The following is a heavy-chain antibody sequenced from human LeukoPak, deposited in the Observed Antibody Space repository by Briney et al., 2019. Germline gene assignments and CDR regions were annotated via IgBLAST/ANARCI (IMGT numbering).Heavy chain of an antibody. Sequence: GRSLRLSCAASGFTFDDYAMHWVRQAPGKGLEWVSGISWNSGSIGYADSVKGRFTISRDNAKNSLYLQMNSLRAEDTAVYYCAKRAIFGAPEFDYWGQGTLVTVSS. J-gene: IGHJ4*02. V-gene: IGHV3-9*01. D-gene: IGHD3-3*01. CDR3: AKRAIFGAPEFDY. CDR2: ISWNSGSI. CDR1: GFTFDDYA.